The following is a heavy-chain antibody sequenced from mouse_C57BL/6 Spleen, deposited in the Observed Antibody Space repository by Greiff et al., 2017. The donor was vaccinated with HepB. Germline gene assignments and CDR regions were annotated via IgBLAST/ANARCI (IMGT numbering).Heavy chain of an antibody. CDR2: SRNKANDYTT. D-gene: IGHD2-1*01. J-gene: IGHJ1*03. CDR3: ARDARVTTRVWYFDV. V-gene: IGHV7-1*01. CDR1: GFTFSDFY. Sequence: EVKLMESGGGLVQSGRSLRLSCATSGFTFSDFYMEWVRQAPGKGLEWIAASRNKANDYTTEYSASVKGRFIVSRDTSQSILYLQMNALRAEDTAIYYCARDARVTTRVWYFDVWGTGTTVTVSS.